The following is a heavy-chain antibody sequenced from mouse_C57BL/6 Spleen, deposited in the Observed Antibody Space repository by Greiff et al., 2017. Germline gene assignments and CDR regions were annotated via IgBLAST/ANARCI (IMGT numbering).Heavy chain of an antibody. V-gene: IGHV1-64*01. CDR2: IHPNSGST. CDR3: ARSGDYYCSSPFDY. CDR1: GYTFTSYW. Sequence: VQLQQPGAELVKPGASVKLSCKASGYTFTSYWMHWVKQRPGQGLEWIGMIHPNSGSTNYNEKFKSKATLTVDKSSSTAYMQLSSLTSEDSAVYYCARSGDYYCSSPFDYWGQGTTLTVSS. J-gene: IGHJ2*01. D-gene: IGHD1-1*01.